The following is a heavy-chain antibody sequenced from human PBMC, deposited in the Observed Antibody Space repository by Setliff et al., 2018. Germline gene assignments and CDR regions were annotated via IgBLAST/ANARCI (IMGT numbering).Heavy chain of an antibody. CDR3: ARGTGVYDYVWGSYRSLLSWYFDY. Sequence: SETLSLTCAVYGGSFSGYYWSWIRQPPGKGLEWIGEINHSGSTNYNPSLKSRVTISVDTSKNQFSLKLSSVTAAGTAVYYCARGTGVYDYVWGSYRSLLSWYFDYWGQGTLVTVSS. D-gene: IGHD3-16*02. CDR2: INHSGST. J-gene: IGHJ4*02. CDR1: GGSFSGYY. V-gene: IGHV4-34*01.